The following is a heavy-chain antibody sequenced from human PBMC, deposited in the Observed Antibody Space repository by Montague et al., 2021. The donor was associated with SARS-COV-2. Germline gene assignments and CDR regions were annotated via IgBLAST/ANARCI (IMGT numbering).Heavy chain of an antibody. CDR1: GFSFSDYY. D-gene: IGHD5-24*01. CDR3: ARDVAMAYHYYGMDV. CDR2: ISSSSTHT. J-gene: IGHJ6*02. V-gene: IGHV3-11*06. Sequence: SLRLSCAASGFSFSDYYMSWIRQAPGKGLEWLSYISSSSTHTNYADSVKGRFTISRDNAKNSLYLQMNSLRAEDTAVYYCARDVAMAYHYYGMDVWGQGTTVTVSS.